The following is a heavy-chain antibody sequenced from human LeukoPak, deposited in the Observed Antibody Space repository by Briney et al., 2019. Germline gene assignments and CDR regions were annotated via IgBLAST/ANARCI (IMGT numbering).Heavy chain of an antibody. V-gene: IGHV4-61*01. J-gene: IGHJ4*02. D-gene: IGHD3-22*01. CDR2: IYSSGST. CDR3: ARARRESGGYPNYFDY. CDR1: GGSVSSGTYY. Sequence: NPSETLSLTCTVSGGSVSSGTYYWSWIRQPPGRGLEWIGYIYSSGSTNYNPSLKSRLTISIDTSKNQFSLRLTSLTAADTALYFCARARRESGGYPNYFDYWGQGTLVTVSS.